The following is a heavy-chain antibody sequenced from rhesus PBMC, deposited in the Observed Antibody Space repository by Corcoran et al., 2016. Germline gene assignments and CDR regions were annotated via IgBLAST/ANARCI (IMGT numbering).Heavy chain of an antibody. CDR2: IYGSCSST. D-gene: IGHD4-35*01. V-gene: IGHV4S11*01. J-gene: IGHJ4*01. CDR3: ARHGNYEIFDY. Sequence: QVQLQESGPGLVQPWETLSLTCAVSGGSISSNSWSCIRQAPGKGLEWIGSIYGSCSSTNYKPSLKSRVTLSVYTSKNQLSLKLSAVTAADTAVYYCARHGNYEIFDYWGQGVLVTVSS. CDR1: GGSISSNS.